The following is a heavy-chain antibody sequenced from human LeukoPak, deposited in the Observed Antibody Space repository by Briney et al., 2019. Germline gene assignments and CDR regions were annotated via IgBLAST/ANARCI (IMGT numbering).Heavy chain of an antibody. Sequence: GGTLRLSCAASGFTFSIYSMNWVRQAPGKGLEGVLSISSSSSYIDYADSVKGRFTSHRDNAKNSLHLQMNSLRAEDTAVHYCARDRGRDGYNHFDYWGQGTLVTVSS. CDR1: GFTFSIYS. D-gene: IGHD5-24*01. CDR2: ISSSSSYI. J-gene: IGHJ4*02. V-gene: IGHV3-21*01. CDR3: ARDRGRDGYNHFDY.